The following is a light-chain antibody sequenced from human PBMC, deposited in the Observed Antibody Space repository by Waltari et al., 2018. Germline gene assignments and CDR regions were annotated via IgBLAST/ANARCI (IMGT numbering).Light chain of an antibody. V-gene: IGLV1-51*02. CDR3: ATWDTSLV. CDR2: EDV. J-gene: IGLJ3*02. CDR1: SSNIGSTF. Sequence: QSVLTQPPSVSAAPGQKFPISCPGRSSNIGSTFVSWYPQLPGTAPKLLIYEDVKRPSVIPYRFPGSKSGASATPGITGLQTGDEADYYCATWDTSLVFGGGTRLTVL.